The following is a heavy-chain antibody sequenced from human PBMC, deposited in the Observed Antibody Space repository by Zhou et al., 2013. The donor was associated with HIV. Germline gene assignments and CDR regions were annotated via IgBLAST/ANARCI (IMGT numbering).Heavy chain of an antibody. J-gene: IGHJ6*03. CDR3: ARGRYDYGDSHRYYYYYMDV. V-gene: IGHV1-69*05. CDR1: GGTFSSYA. D-gene: IGHD4-17*01. CDR2: IIPIFGTA. Sequence: QVQLVQSGAEVKKPGSSVKVSCKASGGTFSSYAISWVRQAPGQGLEWMGGIIPIFGTANYAQKFQGRVTITTDESTSTAYMELSSLRSEDTAVYYCARGRYDYGDSHRYYYYYMDVWGQRGPRVTVSS.